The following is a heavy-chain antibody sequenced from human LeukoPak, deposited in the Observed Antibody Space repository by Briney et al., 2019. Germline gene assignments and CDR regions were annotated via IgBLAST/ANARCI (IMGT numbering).Heavy chain of an antibody. CDR3: ARVNWGSYGAFDI. Sequence: PSETLSLTCTVSGGSISSYYWSWIRQPPGKGLEWLGYIYHSGSTNYNPSLKSRVTISVDTSKNQFSLKLNSVTAADTAVYYCARVNWGSYGAFDIWGQGTMVTVSS. J-gene: IGHJ3*02. V-gene: IGHV4-59*01. D-gene: IGHD7-27*01. CDR1: GGSISSYY. CDR2: IYHSGST.